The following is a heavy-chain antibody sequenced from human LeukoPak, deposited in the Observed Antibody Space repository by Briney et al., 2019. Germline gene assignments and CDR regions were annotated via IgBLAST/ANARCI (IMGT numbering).Heavy chain of an antibody. CDR3: ARDVGDDYGGRSFDY. Sequence: PSETLSLTCTVSGGSISGGSYYWSWIRQPAGKGLEWIGRIYTSGSTNYNPSLKSRVTISVDTSKNQFSLKLSSVTAADTAVYYCARDVGDDYGGRSFDYWGQGTLVTVSS. J-gene: IGHJ4*02. V-gene: IGHV4-61*02. D-gene: IGHD4-23*01. CDR1: GGSISGGSYY. CDR2: IYTSGST.